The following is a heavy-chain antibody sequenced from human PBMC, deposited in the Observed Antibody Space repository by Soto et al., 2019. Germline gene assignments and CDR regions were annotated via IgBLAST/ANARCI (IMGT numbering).Heavy chain of an antibody. Sequence: SETLSLTCTVSGGSISSGGYYWSWIRQHPGKGLEWIGYIYYSGSTYYNPSLKSRVTISVDTSKNQFSLKLSSVTAADTAVYYCARDPGYSGYDFSSPYYYYYGMDVRGQGTTVTVSS. CDR1: GGSISSGGYY. D-gene: IGHD5-12*01. CDR2: IYYSGST. V-gene: IGHV4-31*03. CDR3: ARDPGYSGYDFSSPYYYYYGMDV. J-gene: IGHJ6*02.